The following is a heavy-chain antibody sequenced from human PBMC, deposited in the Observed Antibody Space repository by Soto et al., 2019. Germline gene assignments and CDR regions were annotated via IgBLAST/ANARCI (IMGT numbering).Heavy chain of an antibody. CDR1: GDSISSGGYY. J-gene: IGHJ4*02. V-gene: IGHV4-31*03. Sequence: QVQLQESGPGLVKPSQTLSLTCTVSGDSISSGGYYWSWIRQHPGKGLEWIGYIYYCGSTDSNPSLKSRVTISAATSKYQFSLNLRSVTAADTALYYCARDRRGPGFNPRALGYWGQGTLFPVSS. CDR2: IYYCGST. CDR3: ARDRRGPGFNPRALGY. D-gene: IGHD1-1*01.